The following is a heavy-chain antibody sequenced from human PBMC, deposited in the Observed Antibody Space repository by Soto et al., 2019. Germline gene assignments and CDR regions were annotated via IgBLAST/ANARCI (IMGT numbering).Heavy chain of an antibody. D-gene: IGHD1-1*01. V-gene: IGHV1-2*02. CDR1: GYTFTGYY. J-gene: IGHJ4*02. CDR2: INPNSGGT. Sequence: ASVKVSCKASGYTFTGYYLHWVRQAPGQGLEWMGWINPNSGGTNYAQKFQGRVAMTRDTSISTAYMELSRLRSDDTAVYYCARGRTGTTSYFDYWGQGNLVTVSS. CDR3: ARGRTGTTSYFDY.